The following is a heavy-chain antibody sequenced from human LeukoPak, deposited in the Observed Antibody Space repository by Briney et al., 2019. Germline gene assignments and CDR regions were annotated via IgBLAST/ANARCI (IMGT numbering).Heavy chain of an antibody. Sequence: PSETLSLTCTVSGGSISSYYWSWIRQSPGKGLEWIGYIYYSGSTNYNPSLKSRVTISVDTSKNQFSLKLSSVTAADTAVYYCASWAPGGYAWFDPWGQGTLVTVSS. CDR1: GGSISSYY. CDR2: IYYSGST. CDR3: ASWAPGGYAWFDP. D-gene: IGHD2-15*01. J-gene: IGHJ5*02. V-gene: IGHV4-59*08.